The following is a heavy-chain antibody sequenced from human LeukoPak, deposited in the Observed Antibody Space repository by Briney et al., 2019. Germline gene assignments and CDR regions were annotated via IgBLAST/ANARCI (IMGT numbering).Heavy chain of an antibody. Sequence: ASVTVSFKASGYTFTVYYMHWVRQAPGQGLEWMGWINPNSGGTNYAQKFQGRVTMTRDTSISTAYMELSRLRSDDTAVYYCARVNVLTGYYDYWGQGTLVTVSS. CDR1: GYTFTVYY. J-gene: IGHJ4*02. CDR2: INPNSGGT. D-gene: IGHD3-9*01. V-gene: IGHV1-2*02. CDR3: ARVNVLTGYYDY.